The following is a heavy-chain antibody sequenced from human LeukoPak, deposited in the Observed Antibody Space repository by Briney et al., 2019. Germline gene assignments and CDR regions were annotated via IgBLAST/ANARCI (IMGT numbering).Heavy chain of an antibody. CDR2: IYYSGST. CDR1: GGPISSYY. J-gene: IGHJ5*02. V-gene: IGHV4-30-4*08. CDR3: ARVNDWFDP. Sequence: PSETLSLTCTVSGGPISSYYWSWIRQPPGKGLERIGYIYYSGSTYYNPSLKSRVTISVDTSKNQFSLKLSSVTAADTVVYYCARVNDWFDPWGQGTLVTVSS.